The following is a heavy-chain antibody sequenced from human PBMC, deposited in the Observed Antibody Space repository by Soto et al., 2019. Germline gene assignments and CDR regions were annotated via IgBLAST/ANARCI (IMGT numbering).Heavy chain of an antibody. CDR2: INAGNGNT. CDR3: ARAVRGMENSDSRYYYYGMDV. D-gene: IGHD4-4*01. Sequence: ASVKVSWKASGYAFTSYAMHWVRQAPGQRLEWMGWINAGNGNTKYSQKFQGRVTITRDTSASTAYMELSSLRSEDTAVYYCARAVRGMENSDSRYYYYGMDVWGQGTTVTV. J-gene: IGHJ6*02. CDR1: GYAFTSYA. V-gene: IGHV1-3*01.